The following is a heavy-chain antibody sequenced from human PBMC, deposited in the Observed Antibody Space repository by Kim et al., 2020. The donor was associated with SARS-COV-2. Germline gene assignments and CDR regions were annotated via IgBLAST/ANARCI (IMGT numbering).Heavy chain of an antibody. D-gene: IGHD3-9*01. J-gene: IGHJ4*02. V-gene: IGHV3-30*09. CDR3: ARGRDFDWLLFPPDY. Sequence: ADAVKGRFANSRDNSKNTLYLEMNSLRVEDTAVYYCARGRDFDWLLFPPDYWGQGTLVTISS.